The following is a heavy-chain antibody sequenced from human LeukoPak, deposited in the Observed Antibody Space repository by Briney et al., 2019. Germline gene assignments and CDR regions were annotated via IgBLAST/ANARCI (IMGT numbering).Heavy chain of an antibody. Sequence: ASVKVSCKASGFTFTSYYMHWVRQAPGQGLEWMGIINPSGSYTSYAQKFQGRVTMTRDTSTSTAYMELRSLRSDDTAVYYCARDYGDFKMDVWGKGTTVTISS. CDR2: INPSGSYT. CDR3: ARDYGDFKMDV. J-gene: IGHJ6*04. D-gene: IGHD4-17*01. CDR1: GFTFTSYY. V-gene: IGHV1-46*01.